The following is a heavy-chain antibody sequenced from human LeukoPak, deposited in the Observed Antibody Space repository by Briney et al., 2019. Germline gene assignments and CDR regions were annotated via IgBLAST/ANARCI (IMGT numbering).Heavy chain of an antibody. CDR2: INNSEST. J-gene: IGHJ4*02. CDR1: GGSFSGYY. CDR3: ARETAAAGSFIAINDY. Sequence: SETLSLTCAVYGGSFSGYYWSWIRQPPGKGLEWIGEINNSESTNYNPSLKSRVTISVDTSKNQFSLKLSSVTAADTAIYYCARETAAAGSFIAINDYWGQGTLVTVSS. V-gene: IGHV4-34*01. D-gene: IGHD6-13*01.